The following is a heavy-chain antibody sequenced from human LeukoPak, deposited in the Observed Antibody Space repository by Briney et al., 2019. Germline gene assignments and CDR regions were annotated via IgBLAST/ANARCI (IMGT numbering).Heavy chain of an antibody. Sequence: SSETLSLTCTVSGGSISSSSYYWGWIRQPPGKGLEWIGSIYYSGSTYYNPSLKSRVTISVDTSKNQFSLKLSSVTAADTAVYYCARPSSGWAPGYHYWGQGTLVTVSS. J-gene: IGHJ4*02. CDR2: IYYSGST. D-gene: IGHD6-19*01. CDR1: GGSISSSSYY. V-gene: IGHV4-39*01. CDR3: ARPSSGWAPGYHY.